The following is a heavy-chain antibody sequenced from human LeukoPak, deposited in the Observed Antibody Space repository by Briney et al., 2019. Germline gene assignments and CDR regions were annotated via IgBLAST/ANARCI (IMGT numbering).Heavy chain of an antibody. D-gene: IGHD2-21*02. CDR1: GFTFENYW. J-gene: IGHJ4*02. CDR2: IREDGSAK. Sequence: GGSLRLSCAASGFTFENYWMSWVRQAPGKGLEWVAHIREDGSAKYYVDSVRGRFTISRDNGQNSLYLQMNGPRIEDTAVYYCARECGGDCYSDYWGQGSLVTVSS. V-gene: IGHV3-7*01. CDR3: ARECGGDCYSDY.